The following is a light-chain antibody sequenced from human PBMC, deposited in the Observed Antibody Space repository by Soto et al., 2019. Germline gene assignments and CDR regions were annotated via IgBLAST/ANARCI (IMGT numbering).Light chain of an antibody. CDR2: GAS. V-gene: IGKV3-20*01. Sequence: EIVLTQSPGTLSLSPGERATLSCRASQSVRSGFLAWYQQNPGQAPRLLIYGASARATGIPDWFRGSGSGTDLTLTVSRLEPEDFAVYYCQQYHNSPRTFGQGTKVEIK. CDR3: QQYHNSPRT. CDR1: QSVRSGF. J-gene: IGKJ1*01.